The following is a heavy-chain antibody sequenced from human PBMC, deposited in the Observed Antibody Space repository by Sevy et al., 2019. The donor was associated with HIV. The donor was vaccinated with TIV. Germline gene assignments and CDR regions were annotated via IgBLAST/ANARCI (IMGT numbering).Heavy chain of an antibody. Sequence: GGSLRLSCAASGFTFSSYAMSWVRQAPGKGLEWVSAISGSGGSTYYAHSVKGRFTISRDNSKNTLYLKMNSLRAEDTAVYYCAKVSSGAGSNFDYWGQGTLVTVSS. J-gene: IGHJ4*02. CDR2: ISGSGGST. D-gene: IGHD6-19*01. CDR3: AKVSSGAGSNFDY. V-gene: IGHV3-23*01. CDR1: GFTFSSYA.